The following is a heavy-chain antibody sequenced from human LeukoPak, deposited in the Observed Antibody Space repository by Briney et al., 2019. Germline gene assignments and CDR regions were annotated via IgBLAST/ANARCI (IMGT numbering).Heavy chain of an antibody. V-gene: IGHV3-48*03. CDR1: GFTFSSYE. J-gene: IGHJ6*04. CDR3: AELGITMIGGV. Sequence: GGSLRLSCAASGFTFSSYEMNWVRQAPGKGLEWVSYISSSGSTIYYADCVKGRFTISRDNDKNSLYLQMNSLRAEDTAVYYCAELGITMIGGVWGKGTTVTISS. CDR2: ISSSGSTI. D-gene: IGHD3-10*02.